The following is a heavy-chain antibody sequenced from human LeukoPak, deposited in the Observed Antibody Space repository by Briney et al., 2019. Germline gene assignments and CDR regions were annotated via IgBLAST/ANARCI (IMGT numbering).Heavy chain of an antibody. D-gene: IGHD6-19*01. CDR3: ARQGSSGWYDAFDI. V-gene: IGHV4-59*08. Sequence: PSETLSLTCTVSGGSISSYYWSWIRQPPGKGLEWIGYIYYSGSTNYNPSLKSRVTISVDTSKNQFSLKLSSVTAADTAVYYCARQGSSGWYDAFDIWGQGTMVIVSS. CDR1: GGSISSYY. J-gene: IGHJ3*02. CDR2: IYYSGST.